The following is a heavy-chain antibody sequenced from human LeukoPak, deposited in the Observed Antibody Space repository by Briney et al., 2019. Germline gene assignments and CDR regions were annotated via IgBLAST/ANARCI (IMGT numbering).Heavy chain of an antibody. CDR3: ARETSFRYYDIWSGWDY. D-gene: IGHD3-3*01. J-gene: IGHJ4*02. V-gene: IGHV6-1*01. CDR1: GDSVSSNSAA. CDR2: TFYWSKWYN. Sequence: PSQTLSLTCAISGDSVSSNSAAWNWIRQSPSRGLEWLGRTFYWSKWYNDYAVSVKSRITINPDTSKNQVSLQLNSVTPEDTAVYYCARETSFRYYDIWSGWDYWGQGTLVTVSS.